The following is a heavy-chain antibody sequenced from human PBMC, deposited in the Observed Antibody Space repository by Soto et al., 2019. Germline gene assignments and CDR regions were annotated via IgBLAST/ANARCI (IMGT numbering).Heavy chain of an antibody. Sequence: QVQLVQSGAEVKKPGASVKVSCKASGYTFTSYGISWVRQAPGQGLEWMGWISAYNGNTNYAQKLQGRVTMTTDTSTSTAYMELRSLRSDDTAVYYCARALGYCSGGSCYSTAEYFQHWGQGTLVTVSS. CDR1: GYTFTSYG. D-gene: IGHD2-15*01. J-gene: IGHJ1*01. CDR3: ARALGYCSGGSCYSTAEYFQH. CDR2: ISAYNGNT. V-gene: IGHV1-18*01.